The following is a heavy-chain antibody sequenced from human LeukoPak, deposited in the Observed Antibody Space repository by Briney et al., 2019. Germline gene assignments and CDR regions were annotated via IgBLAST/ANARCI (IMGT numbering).Heavy chain of an antibody. Sequence: PGGSLRLSCAASGFTFDDYGMSWVRQAQGKGMEWVSGINWNGGSTAYADSVKGRFTISRDNAKNSLYLQMNSLRAEDTALYYCARGSYDSSGYYYLPPDYRGQGTLVTVSS. V-gene: IGHV3-20*04. J-gene: IGHJ4*02. CDR3: ARGSYDSSGYYYLPPDY. CDR2: INWNGGST. D-gene: IGHD3-22*01. CDR1: GFTFDDYG.